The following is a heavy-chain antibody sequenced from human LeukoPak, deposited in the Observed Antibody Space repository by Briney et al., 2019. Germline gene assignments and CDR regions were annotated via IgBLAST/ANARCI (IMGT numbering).Heavy chain of an antibody. V-gene: IGHV3-23*01. CDR2: IHANGGRT. CDR1: GFTFGSYS. D-gene: IGHD1-14*01. J-gene: IGHJ4*02. CDR3: AKDFKPDGVWDVDS. Sequence: GGSLRLSCAASGFTFGSYSMSWVRQAPGKGLEWVSGIHANGGRTFYADSVKGRFTISRDNSKSTLFPHMDSLRAEDTALYYCAKDFKPDGVWDVDSWGQGTLVTVSS.